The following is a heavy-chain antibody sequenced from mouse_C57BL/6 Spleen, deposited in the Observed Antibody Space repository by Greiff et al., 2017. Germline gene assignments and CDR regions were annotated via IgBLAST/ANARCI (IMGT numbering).Heavy chain of an antibody. Sequence: QVTLKVSGPGILQPSQTLSLTCSFSGFSLSTFGMGVGWLRQPSGKGLEWLAHIWWDDDKYYNPALKSRLTISKDTSKNQVFLKLANVDTADTATYYCARIGLMNYFDYWGQGTTLTVSS. V-gene: IGHV8-8*01. CDR2: IWWDDDK. D-gene: IGHD2-3*01. CDR1: GFSLSTFGMG. J-gene: IGHJ2*01. CDR3: ARIGLMNYFDY.